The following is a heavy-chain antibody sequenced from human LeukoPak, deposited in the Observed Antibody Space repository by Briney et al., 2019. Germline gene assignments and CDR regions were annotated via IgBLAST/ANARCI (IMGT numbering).Heavy chain of an antibody. V-gene: IGHV1-2*02. CDR2: INPNSGGT. CDR3: ATGDYYDSSGYPFPLNFDY. Sequence: ASVKVSCKASGYTFTGYYMHWVRQAPGQGLEWMGWINPNSGGTNYAQKFQGRVTMTRDTSISTAYMELSRLRSGDTAVYYCATGDYYDSSGYPFPLNFDYWGQGTLVTVSS. CDR1: GYTFTGYY. J-gene: IGHJ4*02. D-gene: IGHD3-22*01.